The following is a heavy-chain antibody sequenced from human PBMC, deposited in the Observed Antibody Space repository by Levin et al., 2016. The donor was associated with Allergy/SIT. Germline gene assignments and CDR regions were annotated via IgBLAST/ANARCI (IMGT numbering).Heavy chain of an antibody. CDR3: ARDQSWIQTPFQARSGMDV. Sequence: WIRQPPGKGLEWVSVIYSGGSTYYADSVKDRFTISRDNSKNTLYLQMNSLRAEDTAVYYCARDQSWIQTPFQARSGMDVWGQGTTVTVSS. CDR2: IYSGGST. V-gene: IGHV3-53*01. D-gene: IGHD5-18*01. J-gene: IGHJ6*02.